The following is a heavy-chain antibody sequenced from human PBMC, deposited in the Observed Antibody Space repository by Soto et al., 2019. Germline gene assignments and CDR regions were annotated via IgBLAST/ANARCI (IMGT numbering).Heavy chain of an antibody. CDR2: INHSGST. CDR3: ARAFIMSDQQLATGEGFDY. CDR1: GWSFGGYY. D-gene: IGHD6-13*01. V-gene: IGHV4-34*01. Sequence: PSETLSLTCAVYGWSFGGYYWSWIRQPPGKGLEWIGEINHSGSTNYNPSLKSRVTISVDTSKNQFSLKLSSVTAADTAVYYCARAFIMSDQQLATGEGFDYWRHGTLVTVSS. J-gene: IGHJ4*01.